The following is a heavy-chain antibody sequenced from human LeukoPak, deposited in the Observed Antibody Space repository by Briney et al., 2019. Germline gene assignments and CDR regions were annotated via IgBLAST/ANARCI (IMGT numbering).Heavy chain of an antibody. Sequence: GGSLRLSCAASGFTFSSYWMSWVRQGPGQGREWVANIKQDGSEKYYVDSVKGRFTISRDNTKNSLYLQMNSLRAEDTAVYYCASDLYDILTGRHDAFDIWGQGTMVTVSS. CDR2: IKQDGSEK. CDR3: ASDLYDILTGRHDAFDI. D-gene: IGHD3-9*01. V-gene: IGHV3-7*01. J-gene: IGHJ3*02. CDR1: GFTFSSYW.